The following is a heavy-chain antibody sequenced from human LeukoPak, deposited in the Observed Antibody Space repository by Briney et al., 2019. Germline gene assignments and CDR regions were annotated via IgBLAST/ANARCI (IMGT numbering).Heavy chain of an antibody. D-gene: IGHD1-1*01. Sequence: GGTLRLSCAASGFTFSNFVMSWVRQAPGKGLEWVSAISGSGGRTYYADSVKGRFTISRDNAKNSLYLQMNNLRAEDTAVYYCARRLDYWGQGTLVTVSS. V-gene: IGHV3-23*01. J-gene: IGHJ4*02. CDR1: GFTFSNFV. CDR2: ISGSGGRT. CDR3: ARRLDY.